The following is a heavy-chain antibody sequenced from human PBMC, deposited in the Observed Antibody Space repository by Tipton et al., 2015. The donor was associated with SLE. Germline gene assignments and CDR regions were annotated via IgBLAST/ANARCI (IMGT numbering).Heavy chain of an antibody. CDR1: GGSISSSSYY. CDR2: IWHTGNI. D-gene: IGHD2-8*01. J-gene: IGHJ6*03. CDR3: ASFPYGYYMDV. V-gene: IGHV4-39*07. Sequence: TLSLTCTVSGGSISSSSYYWGWIRQPPGKGLEWIGNIWHTGNIYYNPSLKSRVTISVDTSKNQFSLKLSSVTAADTAVYYCASFPYGYYMDVWGKGTTVTVSS.